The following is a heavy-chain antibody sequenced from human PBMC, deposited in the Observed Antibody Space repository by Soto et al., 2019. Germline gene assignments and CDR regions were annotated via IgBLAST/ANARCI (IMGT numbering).Heavy chain of an antibody. CDR1: GFTFSSYA. J-gene: IGHJ6*01. CDR3: ARTQLRYFFWLDREYYY. CDR2: ISYDGSNK. V-gene: IGHV3-30-3*01. D-gene: IGHD3-9*01. Sequence: PVESLRLSCAASGFTFSSYAMHWVRQAPGKGLEWVAVISYDGSNKYYADSVKGRFTISRDNSKNTLYLQINSLRAEDTAVYYCARTQLRYFFWLDREYYY.